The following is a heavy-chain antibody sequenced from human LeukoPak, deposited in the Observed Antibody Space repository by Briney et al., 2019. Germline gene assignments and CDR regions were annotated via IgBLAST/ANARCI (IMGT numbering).Heavy chain of an antibody. V-gene: IGHV3-48*02. CDR2: ISSSSSTI. CDR1: GFTFSSYS. Sequence: GGSLRLSCAASGFTFSSYSMNWVRQAPGKGLEWVSYISSSSSTIYYADSVKGRFTISRDNAKSSLYLQMNSLRDEDTAVYYCASFDSSGYYAGYWGQGTLVTVSS. J-gene: IGHJ4*02. D-gene: IGHD3-22*01. CDR3: ASFDSSGYYAGY.